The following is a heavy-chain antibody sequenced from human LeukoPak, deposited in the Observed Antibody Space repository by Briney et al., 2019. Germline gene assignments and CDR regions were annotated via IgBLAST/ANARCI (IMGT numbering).Heavy chain of an antibody. Sequence: ASVKVSCKASGYTFTDYALHWVRQAPGQSLEWMGWITTGRGETRYSQEFQRRITLTRYTSASTVYMDLSDLRSEDTAVYYCARGGKQWRGGNYFDSWGQGTLVAVSS. V-gene: IGHV1-3*03. CDR1: GYTFTDYA. J-gene: IGHJ4*02. D-gene: IGHD6-19*01. CDR3: ARGGKQWRGGNYFDS. CDR2: ITTGRGET.